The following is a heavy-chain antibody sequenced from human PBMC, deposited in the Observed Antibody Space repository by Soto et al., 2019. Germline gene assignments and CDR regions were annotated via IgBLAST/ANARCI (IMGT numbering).Heavy chain of an antibody. CDR1: GFTFSDYA. CDR2: IWFDGATK. V-gene: IGHV3-33*01. Sequence: GGSLRLSCAASGFTFSDYAMHWVRQAPGKGLEWVASIWFDGATKYYADSVKGRFTISRDNSKNTVYLQMNSLRAEDSALYHCGRGGFSTNWRFDYWGQGTLVTVSS. D-gene: IGHD6-13*01. J-gene: IGHJ4*02. CDR3: GRGGFSTNWRFDY.